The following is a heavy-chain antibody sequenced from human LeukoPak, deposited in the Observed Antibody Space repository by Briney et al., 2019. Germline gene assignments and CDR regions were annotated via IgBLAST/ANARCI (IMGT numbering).Heavy chain of an antibody. CDR1: GYSICSGYY. V-gene: IGHV4-38-2*02. J-gene: IGHJ4*02. Sequence: PSETLSLTCTVSGYSICSGYYWGWIRQPPGKGLEWIGSIYHSGSTYYNPSLKSRVTISVDTSKNQFSLKLSSVTAADTAVYYCARRYYGVLGGWGQGTLVTVSS. CDR2: IYHSGST. CDR3: ARRYYGVLGG. D-gene: IGHD3-10*01.